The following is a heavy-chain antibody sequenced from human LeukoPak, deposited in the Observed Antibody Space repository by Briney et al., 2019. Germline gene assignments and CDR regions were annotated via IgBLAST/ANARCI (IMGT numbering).Heavy chain of an antibody. V-gene: IGHV3-11*01. D-gene: IGHD3-16*02. CDR3: ARSPYVYDYVWGSYRSDHYFDY. J-gene: IGHJ4*02. Sequence: GGSLRLSCAASGFTFSDYYMSWIRQAPGKGLEWVSYISSSGSTIYYADSVKGRFTISRDNAKNSLYLQMNSLRAEDTAVYYCARSPYVYDYVWGSYRSDHYFDYWGQGTLVTVSS. CDR2: ISSSGSTI. CDR1: GFTFSDYY.